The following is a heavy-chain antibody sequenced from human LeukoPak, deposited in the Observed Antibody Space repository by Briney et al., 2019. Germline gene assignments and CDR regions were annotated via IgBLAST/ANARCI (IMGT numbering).Heavy chain of an antibody. D-gene: IGHD3-10*01. J-gene: IGHJ4*02. Sequence: PGESLRLSCEASGFRFSDAWMSWVRQAPGKGLEWVSAISGSGAGTYYADSVKGRFTISRDNAKNSHFLQMNSLRVEDTALYYCARGFRNGPFDCWGQGTLVTVSS. CDR3: ARGFRNGPFDC. V-gene: IGHV3-23*01. CDR2: ISGSGAGT. CDR1: GFRFSDAW.